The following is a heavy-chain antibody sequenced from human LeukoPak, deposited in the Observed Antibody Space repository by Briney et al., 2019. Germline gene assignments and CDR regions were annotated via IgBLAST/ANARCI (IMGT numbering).Heavy chain of an antibody. CDR1: GFTFSSYA. Sequence: PGGSLRLSCAASGFTFSSYAMSWVRQAPGKGLEWVSAISGSGGSTYYADSVKGRFTISRDNSKNTLYLQMNSLRAEDTAVYYCAKDQDSGYDETLYFDYWGQGTLVTVSS. CDR2: ISGSGGST. CDR3: AKDQDSGYDETLYFDY. D-gene: IGHD5-12*01. V-gene: IGHV3-23*01. J-gene: IGHJ4*02.